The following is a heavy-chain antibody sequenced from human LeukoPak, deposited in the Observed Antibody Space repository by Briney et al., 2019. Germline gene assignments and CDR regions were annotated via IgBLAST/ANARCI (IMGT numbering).Heavy chain of an antibody. Sequence: GGSLRLSCAASGFTFSSYDMHWVRQATGKGLEWVSAIGTAGDTYYPGSVKGRFTISRENAKNSLYLQMNSLRAGDTAVYHCVRLISYGHYAGGLDYCGQGSLVTVSS. CDR1: GFTFSSYD. D-gene: IGHD4-17*01. J-gene: IGHJ4*02. CDR3: VRLISYGHYAGGLDY. V-gene: IGHV3-13*01. CDR2: IGTAGDT.